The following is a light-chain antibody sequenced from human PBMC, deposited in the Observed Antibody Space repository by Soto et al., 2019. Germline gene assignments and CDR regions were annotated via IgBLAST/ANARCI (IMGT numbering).Light chain of an antibody. CDR3: SSYAGSNTFL. Sequence: QSVLTQPPSASGSPGQSVTISCTGTSSDVGGYNYVSWYQQHPVKAPKLMIYEVSKRPSGVPDRFSGSKSGNTASLTFSGLQAEDEADYYCSSYAGSNTFLFGGGTKLTVL. CDR1: SSDVGGYNY. V-gene: IGLV2-8*01. J-gene: IGLJ3*02. CDR2: EVS.